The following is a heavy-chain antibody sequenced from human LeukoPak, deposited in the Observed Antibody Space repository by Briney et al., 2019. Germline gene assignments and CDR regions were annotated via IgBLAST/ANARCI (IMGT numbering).Heavy chain of an antibody. V-gene: IGHV4-39*07. J-gene: IGHJ4*02. CDR3: ARGGSQWLANYYFDY. D-gene: IGHD6-19*01. Sequence: SQTLSLTCTVSGGSISSSSYYWGWIRQPPGKGLEWIGSIYYSGSTYYNPSLKSRVTISVDTSKNQFSLKLSSVTAADTAVYYCARGGSQWLANYYFDYWGQGTLVTVSS. CDR2: IYYSGST. CDR1: GGSISSSSYY.